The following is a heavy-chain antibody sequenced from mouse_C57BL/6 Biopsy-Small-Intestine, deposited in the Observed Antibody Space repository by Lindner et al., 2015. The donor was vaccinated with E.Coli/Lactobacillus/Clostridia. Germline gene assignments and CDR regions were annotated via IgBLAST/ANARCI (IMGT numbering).Heavy chain of an antibody. J-gene: IGHJ4*01. CDR3: ARGYDPYYAMDY. V-gene: IGHV3-5*01. CDR1: GISITTGNYR. CDR2: IYYSGTI. Sequence: LQESGPGLVKPSQTVFLTCTVTGISITTGNYRWSWIRQFPGNKLEWIGYIYYSGTITYNPSLTSRTTITRDTPKNQFFLEMNSLTAEDTATYYCARGYDPYYAMDYWGQGTSVTVSS. D-gene: IGHD2-2*01.